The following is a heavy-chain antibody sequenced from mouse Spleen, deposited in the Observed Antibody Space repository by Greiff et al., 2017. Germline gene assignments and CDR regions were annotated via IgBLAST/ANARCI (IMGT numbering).Heavy chain of an antibody. CDR1: GYTFTSYW. Sequence: QVQLQQPGAELVRPGTSVKLSCKASGYTFTSYWMHWVQQRPGQGLEWIGVIDPSDSYTNYNQKFKGKATLTVDTSSSTAYMQLSSLTSEDSAVYYCARVNYEGNYWGQGTTLSLSS. V-gene: IGHV1-59*01. J-gene: IGHJ2*01. D-gene: IGHD2-4*01. CDR2: IDPSDSYT. CDR3: ARVNYEGNY.